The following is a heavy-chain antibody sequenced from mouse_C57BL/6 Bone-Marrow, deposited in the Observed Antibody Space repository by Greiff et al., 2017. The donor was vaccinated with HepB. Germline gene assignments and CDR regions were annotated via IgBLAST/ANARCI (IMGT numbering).Heavy chain of an antibody. Sequence: EVKLQESGPGLVKPSQSLSLTCSVTGYSITSGYYWNWIRQFPGNKLEWMGYISYDGSNNYNPSLKNRISITRDTSKNQFFLKLNSVTTEDTATYYCAQLLRYPWFAYWGQGTLVTVSA. V-gene: IGHV3-6*01. CDR2: ISYDGSN. D-gene: IGHD1-1*01. CDR3: AQLLRYPWFAY. J-gene: IGHJ3*01. CDR1: GYSITSGYY.